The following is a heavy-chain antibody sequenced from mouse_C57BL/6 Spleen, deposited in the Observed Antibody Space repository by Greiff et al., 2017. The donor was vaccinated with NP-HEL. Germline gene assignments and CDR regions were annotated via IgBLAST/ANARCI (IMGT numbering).Heavy chain of an antibody. D-gene: IGHD4-1*01. CDR3: ARRNWDWYFDV. V-gene: IGHV1-18*01. Sequence: EVKLQQSGPELVKPGASVKIPCKASGYTFTDYNMDWVKQSHGKSLEWIGDINPNNGGTIYNQKFKGKATLTVDKSSSTAYMELRSLTSEDTAVYYCARRNWDWYFDVWGTGTTVTVSS. CDR1: GYTFTDYN. J-gene: IGHJ1*03. CDR2: INPNNGGT.